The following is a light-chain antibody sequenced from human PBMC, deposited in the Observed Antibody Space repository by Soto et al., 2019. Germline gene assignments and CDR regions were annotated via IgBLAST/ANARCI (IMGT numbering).Light chain of an antibody. CDR1: SSDVGGYKY. V-gene: IGLV2-14*01. CDR3: SSYSGSAAYV. CDR2: EVS. Sequence: QSALAPPASLSGSPGQSITISCTGTSSDVGGYKYVSCHQLHPGKAPKLIIYEVSNRPSGISNRFSGSKSGNTASLTISGLQAEDEADYYCSSYSGSAAYVFGTGTKVTVL. J-gene: IGLJ1*01.